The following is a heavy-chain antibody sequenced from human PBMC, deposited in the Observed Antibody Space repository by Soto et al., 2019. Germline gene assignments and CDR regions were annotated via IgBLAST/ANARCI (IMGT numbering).Heavy chain of an antibody. CDR1: GGSFSGYY. V-gene: IGHV4-34*01. D-gene: IGHD6-19*01. CDR2: INHSGST. J-gene: IGHJ4*02. Sequence: QVQLQQWGAGLLKPSETLSLTCAVYGGSFSGYYWSWIRQPPGKGLEWIGEINHSGSTNYNPSLKSRVTISVHTSKHQFSLKLSSVTAADTAVYYCARGRIAVAGRPYFDYWCQGTLVTVSS. CDR3: ARGRIAVAGRPYFDY.